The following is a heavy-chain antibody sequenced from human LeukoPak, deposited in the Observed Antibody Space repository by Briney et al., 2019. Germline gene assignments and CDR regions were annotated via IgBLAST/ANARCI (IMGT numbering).Heavy chain of an antibody. CDR3: ARDVLGYDSSASD. CDR1: GGTFSSYA. J-gene: IGHJ4*02. V-gene: IGHV1-69*01. D-gene: IGHD3-22*01. CDR2: IIPIFGTA. Sequence: SVKVSCKASGGTFSSYAISWVRQAPGQGLEWMGGIIPIFGTANYAQKFQGRVTITADESTSTAYMELSSLRSNDTAVYYCARDVLGYDSSASDWGQGTLVTVSS.